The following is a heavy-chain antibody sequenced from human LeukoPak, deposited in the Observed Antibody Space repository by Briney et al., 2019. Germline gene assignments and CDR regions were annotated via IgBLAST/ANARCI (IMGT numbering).Heavy chain of an antibody. CDR2: IKQDGSEK. J-gene: IGHJ4*02. CDR3: ARHQGSGWQSSANYFDY. Sequence: PGGSLRLSCEASGFTFSSYWMSWVRQAPGKGLEWVANIKQDGSEKYHVDSVKGRFTISRDNAKNSLYLQMNSLRAEDTAVFYCARHQGSGWQSSANYFDYWGQGTLVTVSS. D-gene: IGHD6-19*01. CDR1: GFTFSSYW. V-gene: IGHV3-7*02.